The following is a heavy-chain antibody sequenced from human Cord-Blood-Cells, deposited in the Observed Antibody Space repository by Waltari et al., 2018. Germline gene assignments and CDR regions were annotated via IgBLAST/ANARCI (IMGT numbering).Heavy chain of an antibody. CDR1: GYTFTSYY. V-gene: IGHV1-46*01. J-gene: IGHJ4*02. D-gene: IGHD6-19*01. CDR2: INPSGGST. Sequence: QVQLVQSGAEVKKPGASVKVSCKASGYTFTSYYMHWVRQAPGQGLEWMGIINPSGGSTSYAQKFQGRVTMARDTATSTVYMGLSSLRSEDTAVYYCARDMGSSGWYYWGQGTLVTVSS. CDR3: ARDMGSSGWYY.